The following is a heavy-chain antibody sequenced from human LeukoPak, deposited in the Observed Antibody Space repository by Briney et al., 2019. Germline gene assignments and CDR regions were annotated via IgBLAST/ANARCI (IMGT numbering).Heavy chain of an antibody. Sequence: GGSLRLSCAASGFTFSSYEMNWVRQAPGKGLEWGSYISSSSSTIYYADSVKGRFTISRDNAKNSLYLQMNSLRAEDTAVYYCARGPMVRGVFIRRSKSGYFDYWGQGTLVTVSS. V-gene: IGHV3-48*03. D-gene: IGHD3-10*01. CDR2: ISSSSSTI. CDR3: ARGPMVRGVFIRRSKSGYFDY. J-gene: IGHJ4*02. CDR1: GFTFSSYE.